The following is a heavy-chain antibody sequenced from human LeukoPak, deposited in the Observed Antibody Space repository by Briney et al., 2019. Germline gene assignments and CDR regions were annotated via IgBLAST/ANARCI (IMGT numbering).Heavy chain of an antibody. J-gene: IGHJ4*02. D-gene: IGHD3-22*01. Sequence: GGSLRLSCAASGFTVSSNYMSWVRQAPGKGLEWVSVIYSCGSTYYADSVKGRFTISRDNAKNSLYLQMNSLRAEDTAVYYCARDGQGYYYDSSGYRNSPFDYWGQGTLVTVSS. CDR1: GFTVSSNY. V-gene: IGHV3-66*01. CDR3: ARDGQGYYYDSSGYRNSPFDY. CDR2: IYSCGST.